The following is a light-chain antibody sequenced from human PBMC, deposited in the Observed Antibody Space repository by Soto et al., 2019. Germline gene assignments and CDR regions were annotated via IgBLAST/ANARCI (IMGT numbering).Light chain of an antibody. CDR2: WAS. Sequence: EIVLTQSPGTLSLSPGERATLSCRASQSVSSSYLAWYRQKPGQPPKLIISWASSRESGVPDRFSGGGSGTDFTLTINSLQAEEVAVYYCQQYYGTPTFGQGTKVEI. J-gene: IGKJ1*01. CDR1: QSVSSSY. CDR3: QQYYGTPT. V-gene: IGKV3-20*01.